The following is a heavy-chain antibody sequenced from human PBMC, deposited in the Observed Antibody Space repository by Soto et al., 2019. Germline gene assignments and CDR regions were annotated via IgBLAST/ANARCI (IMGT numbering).Heavy chain of an antibody. CDR1: GYTFTSYA. CDR2: INAGNGNT. V-gene: IGHV1-3*01. CDR3: ARVSGISVAEV. Sequence: QVQLVQSGAEVKKPGASVKVSCKASGYTFTSYAMHWVRQAPGQRLEWMGWINAGNGNTKYSQKFQGRVTITRDTFASTAYMKLSSLRSEDTAVFYCARVSGISVAEVWGQGTLVTVSS. D-gene: IGHD6-19*01. J-gene: IGHJ4*02.